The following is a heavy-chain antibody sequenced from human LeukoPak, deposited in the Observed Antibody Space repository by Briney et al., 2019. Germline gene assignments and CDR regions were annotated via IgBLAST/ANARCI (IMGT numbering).Heavy chain of an antibody. Sequence: GGSLRLSCAASGFTFSTYSMNWVRQAPGKGLEWVSYISSSSTIYYADSVKGRFTISRDNAKNSLYLQMNSLRDEDTAVYYCARDRRRGYCSSTSCRTDAFDIWGQGTMVTVSS. CDR3: ARDRRRGYCSSTSCRTDAFDI. V-gene: IGHV3-48*02. D-gene: IGHD2-2*01. J-gene: IGHJ3*02. CDR1: GFTFSTYS. CDR2: ISSSSTI.